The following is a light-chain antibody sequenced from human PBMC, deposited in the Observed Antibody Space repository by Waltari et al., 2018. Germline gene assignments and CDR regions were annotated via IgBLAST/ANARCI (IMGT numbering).Light chain of an antibody. Sequence: SALTQPRSVSGSPGQSVTISCTGTTSDVGGYNYVSWYQHYPGKAPKLIIFDVTPRPSVVPDRFSGSKSATTASLTISGLQAEDEADYYCCSFAGTYTWVFGGGTKVTVL. V-gene: IGLV2-11*02. CDR3: CSFAGTYTWV. CDR2: DVT. CDR1: TSDVGGYNY. J-gene: IGLJ3*02.